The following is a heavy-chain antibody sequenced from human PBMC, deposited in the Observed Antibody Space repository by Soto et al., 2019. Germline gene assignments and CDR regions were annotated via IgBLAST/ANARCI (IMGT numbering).Heavy chain of an antibody. V-gene: IGHV3-21*01. CDR1: GFTFSRVS. CDR2: ISSASSET. J-gene: IGHJ4*02. Sequence: GGSLRLSCEASGFTFSRVSMNWVRQVPEKGLEWVASISSASSETWYADSVKGRFIISRDNAQNSLSLQMNTLRPEDSAIYYCARVAYWGPGTQVTVSS. CDR3: ARVAY.